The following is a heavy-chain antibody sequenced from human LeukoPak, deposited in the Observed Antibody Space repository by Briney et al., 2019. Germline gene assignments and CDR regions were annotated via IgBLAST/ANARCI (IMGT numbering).Heavy chain of an antibody. J-gene: IGHJ4*02. Sequence: GGSLRLSCAVSGITLSNYGMSWVRQAPGKGLEWVAGISDSGGSTNYADSVKGRFTISRDNPKNTLYLQMNSLRAEDTAVYFCAKRGVVIRVILVGFHKEAYYFESWGQGALVAVSS. V-gene: IGHV3-23*01. D-gene: IGHD3/OR15-3a*01. CDR3: AKRGVVIRVILVGFHKEAYYFES. CDR2: ISDSGGST. CDR1: GITLSNYG.